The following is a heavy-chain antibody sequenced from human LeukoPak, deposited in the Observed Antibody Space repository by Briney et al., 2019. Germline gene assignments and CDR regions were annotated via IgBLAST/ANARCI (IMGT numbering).Heavy chain of an antibody. CDR1: GFIFSSYW. V-gene: IGHV3-74*01. D-gene: IGHD2/OR15-2a*01. CDR2: INTDGSST. Sequence: PGGSLRLSCAASGFIFSSYWMRWVRHASGKGLAWVSRINTDGSSTSYADSVKGRFTISRDNAKNSLYLQMNSLRAEDTAVYYCARDSSRNSGPPYYFDYWGQGTLVTVSS. J-gene: IGHJ4*02. CDR3: ARDSSRNSGPPYYFDY.